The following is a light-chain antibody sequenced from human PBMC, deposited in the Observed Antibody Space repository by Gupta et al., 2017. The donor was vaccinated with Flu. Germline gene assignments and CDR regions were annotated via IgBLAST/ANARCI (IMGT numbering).Light chain of an antibody. CDR2: GVS. V-gene: IGLV2-14*01. Sequence: IAISSTGTSSDIVAYNYVSWYQRHPGKAPKLLIYGVSSRPSGISNRFSGSKSANTASLTISGVQPEDEADYFWSSSAGSTTPWVFGGGTKLTVL. J-gene: IGLJ3*02. CDR3: SSSAGSTTPWV. CDR1: SSDIVAYNY.